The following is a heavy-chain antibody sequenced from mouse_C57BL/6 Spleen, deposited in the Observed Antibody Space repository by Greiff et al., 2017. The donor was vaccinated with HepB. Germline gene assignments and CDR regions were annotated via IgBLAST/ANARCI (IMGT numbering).Heavy chain of an antibody. J-gene: IGHJ4*01. V-gene: IGHV5-9*01. CDR3: ARPSNYPTVYYAMDY. CDR2: ISGGGGNT. CDR1: GFTFSSYT. D-gene: IGHD2-1*01. Sequence: EVMLVESGGGLVKPGGSLKLSCAASGFTFSSYTMSWVRQTPEKRLEWVATISGGGGNTYYPDSVKGRFTISRDNAKNTLYLQTSSLRSEDTALYYCARPSNYPTVYYAMDYWGQGTSVTVSS.